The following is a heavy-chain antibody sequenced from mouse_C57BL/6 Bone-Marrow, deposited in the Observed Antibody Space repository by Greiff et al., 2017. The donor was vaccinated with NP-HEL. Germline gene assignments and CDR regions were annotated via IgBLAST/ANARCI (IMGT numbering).Heavy chain of an antibody. J-gene: IGHJ2*01. CDR3: ARITTVVATRYFDY. D-gene: IGHD1-1*01. V-gene: IGHV2-9-1*01. Sequence: VKLVESGPGLVAPSQSLSITCTVSGFSLTSYAISWVRQPPGKGLEWLGVIWTGGGTNYTSAFKSRLSISKENSKRPVFLNMNSLQTDDTASYYCARITTVVATRYFDYWGQGTTLTVSS. CDR1: GFSLTSYA. CDR2: IWTGGGT.